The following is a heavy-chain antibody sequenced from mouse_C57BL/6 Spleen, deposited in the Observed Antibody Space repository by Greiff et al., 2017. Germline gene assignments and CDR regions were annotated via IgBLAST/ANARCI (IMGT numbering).Heavy chain of an antibody. CDR3: ARGATVAWYFDV. Sequence: QVQLQQPGTELVKPGASVKLSCKASGYTFTSYWMPWVKQRPGQGLEWIGNINPSNGGTNYNEKFKSKATLTVDKSSSPAYMQLSSLTSEDSAFYYCARGATVAWYFDVWGTGTTVTVSS. CDR1: GYTFTSYW. V-gene: IGHV1-53*01. J-gene: IGHJ1*03. D-gene: IGHD1-1*01. CDR2: INPSNGGT.